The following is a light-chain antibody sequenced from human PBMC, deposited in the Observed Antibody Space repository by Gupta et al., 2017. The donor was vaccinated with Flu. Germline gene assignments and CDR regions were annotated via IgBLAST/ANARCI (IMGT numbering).Light chain of an antibody. CDR2: YKSDSDK. CDR1: SDINVATYR. J-gene: IGLJ1*01. CDR3: LIWHSSAYA. Sequence: LTCTLRSDINVATYRIYWYQQKPRSPPQYLLNYKSDSDKQQGSGVPSRFSGSKDASANAGILLISGLQSEDEADYYCLIWHSSAYAFGTGTEVTVL. V-gene: IGLV5-45*01.